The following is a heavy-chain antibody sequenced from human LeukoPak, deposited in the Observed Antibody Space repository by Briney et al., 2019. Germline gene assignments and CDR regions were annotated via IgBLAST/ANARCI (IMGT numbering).Heavy chain of an antibody. D-gene: IGHD2-2*01. CDR3: APLSYCSSTSCSDY. Sequence: PGGSLRLSCAASGFTFSSYGMHWVRQAPGKGLEWVAVISYDGSNKYYADSVKGRFTISRDNSKNTLYLQMNSLRAEDTAVYYRAPLSYCSSTSCSDYWGQGTLVTVSS. V-gene: IGHV3-30*03. CDR2: ISYDGSNK. J-gene: IGHJ4*02. CDR1: GFTFSSYG.